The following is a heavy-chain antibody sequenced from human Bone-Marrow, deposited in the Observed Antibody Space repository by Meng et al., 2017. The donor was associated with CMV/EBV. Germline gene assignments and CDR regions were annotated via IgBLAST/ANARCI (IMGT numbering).Heavy chain of an antibody. CDR1: GDSVSSNSAA. J-gene: IGHJ4*02. D-gene: IGHD5-18*01. CDR3: ARTSYGYDY. Sequence: PGRVNPPPPPPPPFASSGDSVSSNSAAWNWIRQSPSRGLEWLGRTYYRSKWYNDYAVSVKSRITINPDTSKNQFSLQLNSVTPEDTAVYYCARTSYGYDYWGQGTLVTVSS. CDR2: TYYRSKWYN. V-gene: IGHV6-1*01.